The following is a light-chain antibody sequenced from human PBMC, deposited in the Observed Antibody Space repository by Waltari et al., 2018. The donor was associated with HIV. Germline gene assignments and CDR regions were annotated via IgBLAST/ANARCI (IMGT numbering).Light chain of an antibody. CDR3: QQYYSDTPT. Sequence: DIQMTQPPSSLSAWVGDRGTSTCRANQGIRTSLAWYQQKPGKAPKLLLYGASPLESGVPSRFSGSGSGTDYTFTISSLQPEDFATYYCQQYYSDTPTFGQGTKLEIK. V-gene: IGKV1-NL1*01. J-gene: IGKJ2*01. CDR2: GAS. CDR1: QGIRTS.